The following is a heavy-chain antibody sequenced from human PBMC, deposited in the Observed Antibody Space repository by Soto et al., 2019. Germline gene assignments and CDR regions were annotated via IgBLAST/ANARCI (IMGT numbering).Heavy chain of an antibody. CDR1: GASISSYF. J-gene: IGHJ5*02. V-gene: IGHV4-4*07. CDR3: AREAGPVRWFDP. CDR2: ISTSGTT. Sequence: QVQLQESGPGLVEPSETLSLTCTVSGASISSYFWTWIRQPAGKGLDWIGRISTSGTTNYNPSLQSRVTMSLDTSKNHFSLNLSSMTAADTAVYYCAREAGPVRWFDPWGQGTLVTVSS. D-gene: IGHD6-19*01.